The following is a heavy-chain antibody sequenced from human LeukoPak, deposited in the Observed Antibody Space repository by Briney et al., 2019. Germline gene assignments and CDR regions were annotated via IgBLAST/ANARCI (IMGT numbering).Heavy chain of an antibody. J-gene: IGHJ6*04. Sequence: GGSLRLSCAASGFTFITYSMNWVRQAPGKGLEWVSSISSSSSYIYYGDSVKGRFTISRDNAKNSLYLQMNSLRAEDTAVYYCAELGITMIGGVWGKGTTVTISS. CDR1: GFTFITYS. D-gene: IGHD3-10*02. CDR3: AELGITMIGGV. V-gene: IGHV3-21*01. CDR2: ISSSSSYI.